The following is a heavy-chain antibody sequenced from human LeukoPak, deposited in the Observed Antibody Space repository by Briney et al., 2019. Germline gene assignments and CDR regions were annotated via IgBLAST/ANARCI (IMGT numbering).Heavy chain of an antibody. CDR3: ARGVKSKIAVSVLHAVDI. V-gene: IGHV4-39*07. J-gene: IGHJ3*02. CDR1: GGSISSTSYY. D-gene: IGHD6-19*01. CDR2: IYYSGST. Sequence: SETLSLTCTVSGGSISSTSYYWGWIRQPPGKGLEWIGSIYYSGSTYYNPSLKSRVTISVDTSKNQFSLKLSSVTAADTAVYYCARGVKSKIAVSVLHAVDIWGQGTMVTVSS.